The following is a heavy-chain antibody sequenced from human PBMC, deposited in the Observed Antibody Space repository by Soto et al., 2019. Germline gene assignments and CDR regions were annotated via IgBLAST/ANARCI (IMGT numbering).Heavy chain of an antibody. D-gene: IGHD6-6*01. V-gene: IGHV4-34*01. Sequence: ASETLSLTCAVYGGSFSGYYWSWIRQPPGKGLEWIGEINHSGSTNYNPSLKSRVTISVDTSKNQFSLKLSSVTAADTAVYYCARGAYSSSSGYYYYGMDVWGQGTTVTVSS. CDR3: ARGAYSSSSGYYYYGMDV. CDR2: INHSGST. CDR1: GGSFSGYY. J-gene: IGHJ6*02.